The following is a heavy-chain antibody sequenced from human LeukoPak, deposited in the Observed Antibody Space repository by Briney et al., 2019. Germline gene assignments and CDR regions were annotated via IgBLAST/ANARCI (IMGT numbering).Heavy chain of an antibody. D-gene: IGHD3-3*01. CDR1: GFIFSSYA. V-gene: IGHV3-23*01. CDR2: ISGGGGST. J-gene: IGHJ4*02. Sequence: PGGSLRLSCAASGFIFSSYAMSWVRQAPGKGLEWVSVISGGGGSTYYADSVKGRFTISRDNSKNTLYLQMNSLRAEDTAVYYCAKGNNDFWSGTRNFDYWGQGTLVTVSS. CDR3: AKGNNDFWSGTRNFDY.